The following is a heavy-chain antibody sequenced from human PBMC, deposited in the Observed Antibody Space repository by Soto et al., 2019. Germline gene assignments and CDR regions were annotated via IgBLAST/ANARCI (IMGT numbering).Heavy chain of an antibody. Sequence: ASVKVSCKASGYSLSSYGISWVRQAPGQGPEWMGWISPYNGDTDFGQKLQVRVTITTDTSTNTAYMELRDLRSDDTAVYYCATDLCSRATEAVASVFWGQGTLVTVSS. D-gene: IGHD5-12*01. CDR1: GYSLSSYG. J-gene: IGHJ4*02. V-gene: IGHV1-18*04. CDR2: ISPYNGDT. CDR3: ATDLCSRATEAVASVF.